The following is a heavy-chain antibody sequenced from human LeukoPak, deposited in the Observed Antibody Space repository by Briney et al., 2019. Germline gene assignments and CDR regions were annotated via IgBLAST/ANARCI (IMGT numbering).Heavy chain of an antibody. V-gene: IGHV1-46*01. CDR3: ARDFLRPHYYDSSGYLPPSYYFDY. CDR1: GYTFTSYY. Sequence: ASVKVSCKASGYTFTSYYMHWVRQAPGQGLEWMGIINPSGGSTSYAQKFQGRVTMTRDTSTSTVYMELSSLRSEDTAVYYCARDFLRPHYYDSSGYLPPSYYFDYWGQGTLVTVSS. D-gene: IGHD3-22*01. J-gene: IGHJ4*02. CDR2: INPSGGST.